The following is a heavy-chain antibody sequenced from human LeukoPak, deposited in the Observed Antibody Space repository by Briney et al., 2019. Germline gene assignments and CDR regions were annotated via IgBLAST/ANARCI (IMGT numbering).Heavy chain of an antibody. Sequence: SVKVSCKASGGTFSSYAISWVRQAPGQGLEWMGGIIPIFGTANYAQKFQGRVTITADESTSTAYIELSSLRSEDTAVYYCARNPQRWLQLPGYFDYWGQGTLVTVSS. CDR1: GGTFSSYA. CDR2: IIPIFGTA. CDR3: ARNPQRWLQLPGYFDY. D-gene: IGHD5-24*01. V-gene: IGHV1-69*01. J-gene: IGHJ4*02.